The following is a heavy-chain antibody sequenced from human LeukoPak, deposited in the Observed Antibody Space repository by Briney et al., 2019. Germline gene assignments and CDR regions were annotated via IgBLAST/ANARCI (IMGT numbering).Heavy chain of an antibody. J-gene: IGHJ4*02. D-gene: IGHD6-6*01. CDR3: AKIGAPYSSSSEGEDYYFDY. V-gene: IGHV3-33*06. Sequence: PGGTLRLSCAASGLTFSSYGKHWGRHAPGKGLEWVAVIWYDGSNKYYADCVKDRFTNSRENSKNTLDLQMNSLRAEDTAVYYCAKIGAPYSSSSEGEDYYFDYWGQGTLVTVSS. CDR1: GLTFSSYG. CDR2: IWYDGSNK.